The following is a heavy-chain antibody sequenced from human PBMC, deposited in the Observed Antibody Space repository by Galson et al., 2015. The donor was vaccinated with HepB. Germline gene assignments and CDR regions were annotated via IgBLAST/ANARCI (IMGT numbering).Heavy chain of an antibody. V-gene: IGHV3-30*04. Sequence: SLRLSCAASGFTFSSYAMHWVRQAPGKGLEWVAVISYDGRTKYYADSVRGRFFISRDNSKNTLFLQMNSLKPEDTAVFYCARPYSTLNYYYYGMDVWGQGTTVTVSS. CDR2: ISYDGRTK. CDR1: GFTFSSYA. J-gene: IGHJ6*02. CDR3: ARPYSTLNYYYYGMDV. D-gene: IGHD6-13*01.